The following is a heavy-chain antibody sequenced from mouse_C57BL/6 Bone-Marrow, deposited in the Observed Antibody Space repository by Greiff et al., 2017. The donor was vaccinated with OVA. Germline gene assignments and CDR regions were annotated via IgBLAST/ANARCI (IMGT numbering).Heavy chain of an antibody. CDR2: IDPEDGDT. CDR1: GFNIKDYY. CDR3: TVYYGSSYWDCDV. Sequence: EVKLQESGAELVRPGASVKLSCTASGFNIKDYYMHWVKQRPEQGLEWIGRIDPEDGDTEYAPKFQGKATMTADTSSNTAYLQLSSLTSEDTAVYYCTVYYGSSYWDCDVWGTGTAVTVSS. V-gene: IGHV14-1*01. D-gene: IGHD1-1*01. J-gene: IGHJ1*03.